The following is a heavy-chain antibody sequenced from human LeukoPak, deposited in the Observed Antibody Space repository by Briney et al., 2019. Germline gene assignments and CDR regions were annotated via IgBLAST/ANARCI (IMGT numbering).Heavy chain of an antibody. Sequence: PSETLSLTCTVSGGSISSYYWSWIRQPAGKGLEWIGRIYSSGSTNYNPSLKSRVTMSVDTSKNQFSLKLSSVTAADTAVYYCARSGLRFLEWLPLAFDIWGQGTMVTVSS. CDR3: ARSGLRFLEWLPLAFDI. V-gene: IGHV4-4*07. CDR2: IYSSGST. J-gene: IGHJ3*02. D-gene: IGHD3-3*01. CDR1: GGSISSYY.